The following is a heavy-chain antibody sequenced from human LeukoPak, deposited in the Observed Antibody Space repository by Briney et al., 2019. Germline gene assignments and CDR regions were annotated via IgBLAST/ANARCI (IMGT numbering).Heavy chain of an antibody. CDR1: GGSISSYY. Sequence: SETLSLTCTVSGGSISSYYWSWIRQPPGKGLEWIGNIYYSGSTYYNPSLKSRVTMSVDTSKNQFFLKLNSVTAADTAVYYCARGRPYTGGYHLDYWGQGTLVTVSP. CDR2: IYYSGST. V-gene: IGHV4-59*04. D-gene: IGHD1-26*01. CDR3: ARGRPYTGGYHLDY. J-gene: IGHJ4*02.